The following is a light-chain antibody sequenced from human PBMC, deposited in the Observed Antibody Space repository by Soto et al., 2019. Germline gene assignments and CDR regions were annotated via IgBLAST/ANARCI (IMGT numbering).Light chain of an antibody. J-gene: IGKJ4*01. CDR2: DAS. CDR3: QQRSNWPLLS. Sequence: EIVLTQSPGTLSLSPGERATLSCRAIQSVSSSYLAWYQQKPGQAPRLLIYDASTRATGISARFSGSGSGTDFTLTISSLEPEDFAVYYCQQRSNWPLLSFGGGTKVDI. CDR1: QSVSSSY. V-gene: IGKV3D-20*02.